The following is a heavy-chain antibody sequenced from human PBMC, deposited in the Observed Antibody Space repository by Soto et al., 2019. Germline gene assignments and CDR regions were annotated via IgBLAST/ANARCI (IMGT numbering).Heavy chain of an antibody. V-gene: IGHV3-23*01. CDR3: AKETATGGGAFDI. CDR1: GFVCSSYD. D-gene: IGHD2-8*02. J-gene: IGHJ3*02. CDR2: ILVDGRT. Sequence: GGSLRLSCAASGFVCSSYDMSWVRQAPGKGLEWVSTILVDGRTFYVDSVKGRFTISRDSSQNTVYLQMNSLTAGDTALYYCAKETATGGGAFDICGQGTMVTVSS.